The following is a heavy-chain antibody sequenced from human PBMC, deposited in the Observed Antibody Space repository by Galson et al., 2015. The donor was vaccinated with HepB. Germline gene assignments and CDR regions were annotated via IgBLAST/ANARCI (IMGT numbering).Heavy chain of an antibody. Sequence: SLRLSCAASGLTVSNNYMTWVRQAPGKGLEWVSVIYSGGGAYYADSVKGRSTISRDNSKNTLYLQMNSLRAEDTAVYYCARASWGSSGYYYDWGQGTLVTVSS. CDR1: GLTVSNNY. V-gene: IGHV3-53*01. J-gene: IGHJ4*02. CDR3: ARASWGSSGYYYD. D-gene: IGHD3-22*01. CDR2: IYSGGGA.